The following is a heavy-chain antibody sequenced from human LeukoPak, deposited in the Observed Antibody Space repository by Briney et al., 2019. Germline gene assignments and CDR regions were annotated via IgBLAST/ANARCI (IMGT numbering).Heavy chain of an antibody. D-gene: IGHD1-14*01. CDR1: GGSINSNY. Sequence: PSETLSLTCTVSGGSINSNYWSWIRQPPEKGLEWIGYISYSGSTNYNPSLKSRVTISLDTSKSQFSLNLNSVTAADTAVYYCARGRQAGNTGYYFDYWGQGTLVTVSS. V-gene: IGHV4-59*01. J-gene: IGHJ4*02. CDR3: ARGRQAGNTGYYFDY. CDR2: ISYSGST.